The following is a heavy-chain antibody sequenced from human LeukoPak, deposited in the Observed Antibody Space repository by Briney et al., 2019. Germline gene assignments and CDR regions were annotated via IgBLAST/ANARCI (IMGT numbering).Heavy chain of an antibody. CDR1: GFTFSSYA. Sequence: GRSLRLSCAASGFTFSSYAMHWVRQAPGKGLEWVAVISYDGSNKYYADSVKGRFTISRDNSKNTLYLQMNSLRAEDTAVYYCAKHRYGDYDAQIYFDYWGQGTLVTVSS. J-gene: IGHJ4*02. V-gene: IGHV3-30-3*02. D-gene: IGHD4-17*01. CDR3: AKHRYGDYDAQIYFDY. CDR2: ISYDGSNK.